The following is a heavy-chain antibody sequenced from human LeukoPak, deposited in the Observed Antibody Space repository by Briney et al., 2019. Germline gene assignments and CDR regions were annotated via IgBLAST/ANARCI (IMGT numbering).Heavy chain of an antibody. J-gene: IGHJ6*03. V-gene: IGHV3-74*01. CDR1: GFSISNYW. CDR2: INSDGRRP. D-gene: IGHD2-2*01. Sequence: GGSLRPSCAASGFSISNYWMHWVRQAPGKGLVWVSRINSDGRRPDYADSVKGRFTISRDNAKNTLYLQMTSLRPDDTAVYYCAREVEVVPATVGAYYYYYMDVWGKGTTVTVSS. CDR3: AREVEVVPATVGAYYYYYMDV.